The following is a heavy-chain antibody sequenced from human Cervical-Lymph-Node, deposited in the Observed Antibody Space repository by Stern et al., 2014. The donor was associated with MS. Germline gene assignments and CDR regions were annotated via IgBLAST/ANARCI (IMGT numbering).Heavy chain of an antibody. CDR1: GFTFSDHY. CDR2: ISSSGTTI. D-gene: IGHD2-21*01. Sequence: VQLVESGGGLVKPGGSLRLSCAASGFTFSDHYMTWIRQAPGKGLEWVSFISSSGTTIYDADSVKGRFTISRDNAKNSLYLQMNGLRAEDTAIYYCARFKIASYYYYYYGMDVWRQGTTVTVSS. CDR3: ARFKIASYYYYYYGMDV. V-gene: IGHV3-11*01. J-gene: IGHJ6*02.